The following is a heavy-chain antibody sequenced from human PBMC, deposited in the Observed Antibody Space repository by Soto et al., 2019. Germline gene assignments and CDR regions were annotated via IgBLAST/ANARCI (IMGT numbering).Heavy chain of an antibody. J-gene: IGHJ4*01. Sequence: AVKVSCKASGGTLSSYTISWVRQAPGQGLEWMGGITPMFATTNYAQKFQGRVTITVTADESTRTAYMELSSLRSEDTAVYYCARGAARGAAVYWGQGTLVTVSS. D-gene: IGHD3-10*01. CDR1: GGTLSSYT. V-gene: IGHV1-69*13. CDR3: ARGAARGAAVY. CDR2: ITPMFATT.